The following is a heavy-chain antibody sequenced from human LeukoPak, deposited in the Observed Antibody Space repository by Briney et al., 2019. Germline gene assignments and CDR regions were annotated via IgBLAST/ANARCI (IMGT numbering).Heavy chain of an antibody. D-gene: IGHD3-16*02. CDR1: GFTVSSNS. J-gene: IGHJ4*02. Sequence: GGSLRLSCTVSGFTVSSNSMSWVRQAPGKGLEWVSFIYSDNTHYSDSVKGRFTISRDNSKNTLYLQMNSLKASDTAMYYCARHLEGHDYVWGSYRAEYYFDYWGQGTLVTVSS. CDR2: IYSDNT. V-gene: IGHV3-53*01. CDR3: ARHLEGHDYVWGSYRAEYYFDY.